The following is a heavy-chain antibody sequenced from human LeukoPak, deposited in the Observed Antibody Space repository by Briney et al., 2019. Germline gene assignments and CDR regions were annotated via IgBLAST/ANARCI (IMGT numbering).Heavy chain of an antibody. CDR1: GFTFSSYS. V-gene: IGHV3-21*01. CDR2: ISSSSSYI. D-gene: IGHD6-13*01. J-gene: IGHJ4*02. Sequence: PGGSLRLSCAASGFTFSSYSMNWVRQAPGKGLEWVSSISSSSSYIYYADSVKGRFTISRDNAKNSLYLQMNSLRAEDTAVYYCARDGTAALTLPFDYWDQGTLVTVSS. CDR3: ARDGTAALTLPFDY.